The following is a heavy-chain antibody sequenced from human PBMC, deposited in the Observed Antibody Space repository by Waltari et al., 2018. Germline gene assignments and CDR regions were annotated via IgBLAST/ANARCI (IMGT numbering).Heavy chain of an antibody. V-gene: IGHV1-18*01. CDR2: ISADNGNT. J-gene: IGHJ5*02. CDR3: ARDPYDFWSGYQTTNWFDP. Sequence: QVQLVQSGAEVKKPGASVKVSCKASGYTFTSYGISWVRQAPGQGLEWMGWISADNGNTNYAQKLQGRVTMTTDTSTSTAYMELRSLRSDDTAVYYCARDPYDFWSGYQTTNWFDPWGQGTLVTVSS. CDR1: GYTFTSYG. D-gene: IGHD3-3*01.